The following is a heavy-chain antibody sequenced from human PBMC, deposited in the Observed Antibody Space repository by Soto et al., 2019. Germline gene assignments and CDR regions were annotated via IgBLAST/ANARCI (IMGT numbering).Heavy chain of an antibody. CDR3: ARDIVPRLKPHHFDY. CDR2: IYYSGST. V-gene: IGHV4-30-4*01. D-gene: IGHD3-16*02. J-gene: IGHJ4*02. Sequence: PSETLSLTCTVSGGSISSGDYYWSWIRQPPGKGLEWIGYIYYSGSTYYNPSLKSRVTISVDTSKNQFSLKLSSVTAADTAVYYCARDIVPRLKPHHFDYWGQGTLVTVSS. CDR1: GGSISSGDYY.